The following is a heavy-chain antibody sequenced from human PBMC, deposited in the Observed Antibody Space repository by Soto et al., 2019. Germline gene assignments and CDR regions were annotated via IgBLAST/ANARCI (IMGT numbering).Heavy chain of an antibody. CDR3: ARRPKGPGYSYSWGDAFDI. CDR1: GYTFGSYW. J-gene: IGHJ3*02. CDR2: IKQDGSEK. Sequence: PGASLRVSCAASGYTFGSYWMNWVRQAPGKRLEWVANIKQDGSEKYYVDSVKGRFTISRDNAKNSLYLQVNSLRAEDTAVYYCARRPKGPGYSYSWGDAFDIWGRGTMVTVSS. D-gene: IGHD6-13*01. V-gene: IGHV3-7*02.